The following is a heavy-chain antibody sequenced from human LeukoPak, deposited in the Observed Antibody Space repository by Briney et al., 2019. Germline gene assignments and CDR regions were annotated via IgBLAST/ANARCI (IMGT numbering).Heavy chain of an antibody. J-gene: IGHJ4*02. CDR2: VHYSGSA. CDR1: GGSISSYY. D-gene: IGHD6-19*01. V-gene: IGHV4-59*04. Sequence: PSATLSLTCTVSGGSISSYYWSWIRQPPGKGLEWIGYVHYSGSAWYDPSHKSRITLSVDTSKNLFSLNLSSVTGADTAVYYCAATGGWYVVSWGQGTLVTVSS. CDR3: AATGGWYVVS.